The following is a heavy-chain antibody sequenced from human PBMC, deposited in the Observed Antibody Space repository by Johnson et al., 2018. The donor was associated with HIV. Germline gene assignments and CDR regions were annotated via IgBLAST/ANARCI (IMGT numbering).Heavy chain of an antibody. Sequence: QVQLVESGGGAVQPGKSLRLSCAASGFTFSGYGMHWVRQAPGKGLEWVAVISYDGSNKYYADSMKGRFTISRDNSKNTLQLQMNSLRAEDTAVYYCAGGSIVVLGGAFDIWGQGTMVSVSS. CDR1: GFTFSGYG. CDR3: AGGSIVVLGGAFDI. V-gene: IGHV3-30*03. CDR2: ISYDGSNK. J-gene: IGHJ3*02. D-gene: IGHD3-16*01.